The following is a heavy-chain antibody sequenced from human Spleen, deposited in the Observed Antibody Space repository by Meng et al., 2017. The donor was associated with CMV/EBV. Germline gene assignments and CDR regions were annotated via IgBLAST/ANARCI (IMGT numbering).Heavy chain of an antibody. V-gene: IGHV5-51*01. D-gene: IGHD2-2*02. CDR3: ARALTYCSVTSCYMGF. J-gene: IGHJ4*02. CDR1: GYSFISYW. CDR2: IYPGDSDT. Sequence: KISCKASGYSFISYWIGWVRQMPGKGLEWMGIIYPGDSDTRYSPSFQGQVTISVDTSITTAYLQWSSLKASDTAMYYCARALTYCSVTSCYMGFWGQGTLVTVSS.